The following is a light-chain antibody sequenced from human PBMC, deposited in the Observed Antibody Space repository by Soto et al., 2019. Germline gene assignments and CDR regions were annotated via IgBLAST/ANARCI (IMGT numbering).Light chain of an antibody. V-gene: IGKV1-5*03. CDR3: QQYNGFSWT. Sequence: DIQMTQSPSTLSAFVGDRVTITCRASQSISNWLAWYQQKPGKAPSLLIYKASSLESGVPSRFSGSGSGTEFTLTISSLQPDDFATYYCQQYNGFSWTFGQGTKVDIK. CDR1: QSISNW. CDR2: KAS. J-gene: IGKJ1*01.